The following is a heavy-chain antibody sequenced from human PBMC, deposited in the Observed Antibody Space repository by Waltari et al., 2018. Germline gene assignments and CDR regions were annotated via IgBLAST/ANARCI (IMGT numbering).Heavy chain of an antibody. Sequence: QLQLQESGPGLVKPSETLSLTCPVSGGSISSSSYYWGWIRQPPGKGLEWIGSIYYSGSTYYNPSLKSRVTISVDTSKNQFSLKLSSVTAADTAVYYCARGDSGWVFDYWGQGTLVTVSS. V-gene: IGHV4-39*01. CDR1: GGSISSSSYY. J-gene: IGHJ4*02. CDR2: IYYSGST. CDR3: ARGDSGWVFDY. D-gene: IGHD6-19*01.